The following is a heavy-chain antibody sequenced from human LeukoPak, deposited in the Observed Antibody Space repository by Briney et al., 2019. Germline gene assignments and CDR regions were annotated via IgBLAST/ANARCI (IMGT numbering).Heavy chain of an antibody. CDR3: ARFTDSSGYYPSYYYYYMDV. D-gene: IGHD3-22*01. J-gene: IGHJ6*03. CDR2: IYYSGST. Sequence: SETLSLTCTVSGGSISSYDWSWIRQPPGKGLEWIGYIYYSGSTNYNPSLKIRVNISVDTSKNQFSLKLSSVTAADTAVYYCARFTDSSGYYPSYYYYYMDVWGKGTTVTVSS. V-gene: IGHV4-59*01. CDR1: GGSISSYD.